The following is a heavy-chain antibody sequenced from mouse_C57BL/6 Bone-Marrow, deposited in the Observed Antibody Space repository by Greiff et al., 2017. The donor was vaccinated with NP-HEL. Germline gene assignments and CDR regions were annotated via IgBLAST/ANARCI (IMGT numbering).Heavy chain of an antibody. CDR3: AREEYYGSSLWYFDV. CDR2: IWTGGGT. Sequence: VQLQESGPGLVAPSQSLSITCTVSGFSLTSYAISWVRQPPGKGLEWLGVIWTGGGTNYNSALKSRLSISKDNSKSQVFLKMNSLQTDDTARDYCAREEYYGSSLWYFDVWGTGTTVTVSS. J-gene: IGHJ1*03. V-gene: IGHV2-9-1*01. D-gene: IGHD1-1*01. CDR1: GFSLTSYA.